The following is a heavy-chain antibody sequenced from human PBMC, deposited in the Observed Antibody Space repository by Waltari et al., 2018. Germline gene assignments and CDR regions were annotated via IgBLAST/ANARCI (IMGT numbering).Heavy chain of an antibody. CDR1: GYTFTSYY. Sequence: QVQLVQSGAEVKKPGASVKVSCKASGYTFTSYYMHWVRQAPGHGLEWMGIINPSGGSTSYAKKFQGRVTMTRDTSTSTVYMELSSVRSEDTAVYYWARGGRDNGNDAGYYYMDVWGKGNTVTVSS. D-gene: IGHD1-1*01. J-gene: IGHJ6*03. CDR3: ARGGRDNGNDAGYYYMDV. CDR2: INPSGGST. V-gene: IGHV1-46*01.